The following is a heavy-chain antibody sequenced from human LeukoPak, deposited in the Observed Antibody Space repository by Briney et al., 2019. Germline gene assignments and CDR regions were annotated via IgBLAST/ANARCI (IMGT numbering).Heavy chain of an antibody. D-gene: IGHD3-10*01. V-gene: IGHV3-11*06. CDR3: ARVKIVWFGESYYFDY. CDR2: ISSSSSYT. Sequence: GGSLRLSCAASGFTFSDYYMSWIRQAPGKGLEXXXYISSSSSYTNYADSVKGRFTISRDNAKNSLYLQMNSLRAEDTAVYYCARVKIVWFGESYYFDYWGQGTLVTVSS. J-gene: IGHJ4*02. CDR1: GFTFSDYY.